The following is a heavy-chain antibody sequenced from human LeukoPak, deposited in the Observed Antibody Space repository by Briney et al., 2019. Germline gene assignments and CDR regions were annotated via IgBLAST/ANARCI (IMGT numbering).Heavy chain of an antibody. D-gene: IGHD1-26*01. CDR1: GFNFRSYW. CDR2: IKEDGSKK. V-gene: IGHV3-7*05. Sequence: HPGGSLRLSCAASGFNFRSYWMKWVRQAPGKGLEWVANIKEDGSKKYYVDSVKGRFTISRDNAENSLYLQMSSLRVEDTAVYYCARGSAWERGSYDYWGQGTLVTVSS. J-gene: IGHJ4*02. CDR3: ARGSAWERGSYDY.